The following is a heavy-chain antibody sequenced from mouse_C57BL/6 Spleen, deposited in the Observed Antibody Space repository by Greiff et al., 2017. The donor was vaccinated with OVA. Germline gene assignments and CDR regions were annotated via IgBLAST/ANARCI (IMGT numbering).Heavy chain of an antibody. V-gene: IGHV1-4*01. CDR1: GYTFTSYT. Sequence: LVESGAELARPGASVKMSCKASGYTFTSYTMHWVKQRPGQGLEWIGYINPSSGYTKYNQKFKDKATLTADKSSSTAYMQLSSLTSEDSAVYYCAREGDGYPAWFAYWGQGTLVTVSA. CDR3: AREGDGYPAWFAY. D-gene: IGHD2-3*01. CDR2: INPSSGYT. J-gene: IGHJ3*01.